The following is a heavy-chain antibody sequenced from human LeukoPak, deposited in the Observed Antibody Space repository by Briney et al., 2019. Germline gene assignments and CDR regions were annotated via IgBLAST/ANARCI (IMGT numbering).Heavy chain of an antibody. V-gene: IGHV3-48*03. CDR3: ARDLRITFGGVPRDDY. Sequence: PGGSLRLSCAASGLTFSSYEMNWVRQAPGKGLEWVSYIDNSGSTIYYADSVKGRFTISRDNAKNSLYLQMNSLRAEDTAVYYCARDLRITFGGVPRDDYWGQGTLVTVSS. D-gene: IGHD3-16*01. CDR1: GLTFSSYE. CDR2: IDNSGSTI. J-gene: IGHJ4*02.